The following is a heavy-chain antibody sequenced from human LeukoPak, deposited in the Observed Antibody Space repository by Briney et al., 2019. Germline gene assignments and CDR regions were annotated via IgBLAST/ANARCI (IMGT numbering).Heavy chain of an antibody. CDR1: GGSFNGYY. Sequence: SETLSLTCAVYGGSFNGYYWSWIRQPPGKGLEWIGEINHSGSTTYNPSSKSRVTISVDTSENQFSLKLSSVTAADTAVYYCARSRGYYYDSSAPRIYVMDVWGQGTTVTVSS. V-gene: IGHV4-34*01. D-gene: IGHD3-22*01. CDR2: INHSGST. J-gene: IGHJ6*02. CDR3: ARSRGYYYDSSAPRIYVMDV.